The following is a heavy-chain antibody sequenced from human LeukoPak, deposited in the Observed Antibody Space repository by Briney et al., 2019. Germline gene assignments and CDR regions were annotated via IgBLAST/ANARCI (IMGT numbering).Heavy chain of an antibody. CDR3: TRDPRVLDY. CDR1: GFTFSDYY. V-gene: IGHV3-11*04. Sequence: PGGSLRLSCEASGFTFSDYYMTWMRQAPGKGLEWVSYISGSGTDILYADSVKGRFTMPRDNAKNSLYLQMNSLRTEDTAVYYCTRDPRVLDYWGQGTLVTVSS. D-gene: IGHD3-10*01. J-gene: IGHJ4*02. CDR2: ISGSGTDI.